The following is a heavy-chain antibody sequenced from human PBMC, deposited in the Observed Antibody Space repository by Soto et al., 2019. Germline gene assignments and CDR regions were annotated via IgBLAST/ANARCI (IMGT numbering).Heavy chain of an antibody. CDR3: AREGAAAWGYYYGMDV. V-gene: IGHV4-59*01. CDR1: GGSISSYY. Sequence: SETLSLTCTVSGGSISSYYWSWIRQPPGKGLEWIGYIYYSGSTNYNPSLKSRVTISVDTSKNQFSLKLSSVTAADTAVYYCAREGAAAWGYYYGMDVWGQGTTVTVSS. CDR2: IYYSGST. D-gene: IGHD6-13*01. J-gene: IGHJ6*02.